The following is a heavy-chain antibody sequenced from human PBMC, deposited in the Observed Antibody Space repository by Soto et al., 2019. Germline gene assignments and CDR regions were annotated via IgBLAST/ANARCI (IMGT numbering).Heavy chain of an antibody. CDR2: INTAGNTI. CDR1: GFTFSSYT. CDR3: ARGGYPWY. J-gene: IGHJ4*02. V-gene: IGHV3-48*02. D-gene: IGHD1-1*01. Sequence: EVQLVESGGGLVQPEGSLRLSCAASGFTFSSYTMHWVRQAPGKGLEWVSYINTAGNTIYYGDSVTGRFTISRDNAKNSLYLQMNSLRDEDTAVYYCARGGYPWYWGQGTLVSVSS.